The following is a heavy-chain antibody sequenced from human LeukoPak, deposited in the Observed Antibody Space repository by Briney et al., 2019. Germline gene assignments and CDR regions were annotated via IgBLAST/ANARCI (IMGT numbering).Heavy chain of an antibody. CDR1: GFTVIYNF. D-gene: IGHD1-26*01. V-gene: IGHV3-66*01. CDR2: IYSGGRT. CDR3: ARVKVGITYWFDP. J-gene: IGHJ5*02. Sequence: GGSLRLSCAASGFTVIYNFMSWVRQAPGEGLEWFSVIYSGGRTYYADSVKGRFTISRDNSKNTVYIQMNSLRVDDTAVYYCARVKVGITYWFDPWGQGTLVTVSS.